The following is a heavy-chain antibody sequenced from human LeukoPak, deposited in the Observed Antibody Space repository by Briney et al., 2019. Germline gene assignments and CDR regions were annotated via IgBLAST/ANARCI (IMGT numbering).Heavy chain of an antibody. D-gene: IGHD3-22*01. CDR1: GYTFTSYG. V-gene: IGHV7-4-1*02. J-gene: IGHJ5*02. CDR2: INTNTGNP. Sequence: ASVKVSCKASGYTFTSYGISWVRQAPGQGLEWMGWINTNTGNPTYAQGFTGRFVFSLDTSVSTAYLQISSLKAEDTAVYYCARDPIYDSSGYYGWFDPWGQGTLVTVSS. CDR3: ARDPIYDSSGYYGWFDP.